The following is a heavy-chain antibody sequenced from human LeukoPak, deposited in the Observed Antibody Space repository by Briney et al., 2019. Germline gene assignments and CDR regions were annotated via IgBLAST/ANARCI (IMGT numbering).Heavy chain of an antibody. CDR2: IYSGGST. D-gene: IGHD6-25*01. Sequence: PGGSLRLSCAASGFTVSSNYMSWVRQAPGKGLEWASVIYSGGSTYYADSVKGRFTISRDNSKNTLYLQMNSLRAEDTAVYYCAKRAAPLYYFDYWGQGTLVTVSS. CDR3: AKRAAPLYYFDY. CDR1: GFTVSSNY. V-gene: IGHV3-53*01. J-gene: IGHJ4*02.